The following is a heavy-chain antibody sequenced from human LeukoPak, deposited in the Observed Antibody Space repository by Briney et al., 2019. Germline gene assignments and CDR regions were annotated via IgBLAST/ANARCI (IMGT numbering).Heavy chain of an antibody. Sequence: GGSLRLSCAASGFTFSNYAMSWVRQAPGEGLEWVSAISNSGGTIHYADSVKGRFTISRDNSKNTLYLQMNSLTAEDTAVYHCAKGKGTGSYYYFDYWGQGTLLIVSS. CDR2: ISNSGGTI. J-gene: IGHJ4*02. V-gene: IGHV3-23*01. CDR3: AKGKGTGSYYYFDY. D-gene: IGHD1-26*01. CDR1: GFTFSNYA.